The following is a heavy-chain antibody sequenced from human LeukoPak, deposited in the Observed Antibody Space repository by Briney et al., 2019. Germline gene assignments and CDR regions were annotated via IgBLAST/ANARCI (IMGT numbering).Heavy chain of an antibody. V-gene: IGHV5-51*01. Sequence: GESLKISCKGSGYSFTSYWIGWVRQMPGKGLEWMGIIYPGDSDTRYSPSFQGQVTISADKSISTAYLQWSSLKASDTAMYYCARHVGGVYSSSWYPTVDYWGQGTLVTVSS. J-gene: IGHJ4*02. CDR1: GYSFTSYW. CDR2: IYPGDSDT. CDR3: ARHVGGVYSSSWYPTVDY. D-gene: IGHD6-13*01.